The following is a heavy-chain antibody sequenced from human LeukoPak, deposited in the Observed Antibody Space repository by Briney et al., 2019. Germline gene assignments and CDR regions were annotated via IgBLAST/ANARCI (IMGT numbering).Heavy chain of an antibody. CDR3: AKIHRSGYYRG. CDR2: IYYSGST. J-gene: IGHJ4*02. D-gene: IGHD3-22*01. V-gene: IGHV4-59*01. CDR1: GGSISSYY. Sequence: SETLSLTFTVSGGSISSYYWSWIRQPPGKGLEWIGYIYYSGSTNYNPSLKSRVTISVDTSKNQFSLKLSSVTAADTAVYYCAKIHRSGYYRGWGQGTLVTVSS.